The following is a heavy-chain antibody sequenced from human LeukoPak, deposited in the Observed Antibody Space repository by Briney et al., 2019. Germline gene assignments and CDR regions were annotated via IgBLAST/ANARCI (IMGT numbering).Heavy chain of an antibody. D-gene: IGHD6-19*01. CDR3: ARGAPWGRAIAVAGKYYFDY. V-gene: IGHV1-2*02. Sequence: ASVKVSCKASGYTFTGYYMHWVRQAPGQGRERMGWINPNSGGTNYTQKFQGGVTMTRDTSISTAYMELSRLRSDDTAVYYCARGAPWGRAIAVAGKYYFDYWGQGTLVTVSS. CDR1: GYTFTGYY. CDR2: INPNSGGT. J-gene: IGHJ4*02.